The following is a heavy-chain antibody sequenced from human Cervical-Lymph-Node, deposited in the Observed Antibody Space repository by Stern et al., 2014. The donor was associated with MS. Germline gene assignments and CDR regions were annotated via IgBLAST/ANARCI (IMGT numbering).Heavy chain of an antibody. V-gene: IGHV3-30*03. Sequence: DQLVESGGGVVQPGRSLRLSCAASGFTLNGYAMHWVRQAPGKGLEWVAVISSDGSNQYFGDSVKGRFTISRDDTKNTVNLQMNSLRPEDTAVYRCARLMVRRLFYYAMDVWGQGTTVTVSS. CDR1: GFTLNGYA. CDR3: ARLMVRRLFYYAMDV. D-gene: IGHD2-8*01. CDR2: ISSDGSNQ. J-gene: IGHJ6*02.